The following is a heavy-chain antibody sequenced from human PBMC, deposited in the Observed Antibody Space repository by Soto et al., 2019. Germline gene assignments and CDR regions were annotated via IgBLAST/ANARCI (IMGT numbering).Heavy chain of an antibody. Sequence: QVQLQESGPGLVKPSETLSLTCTVSGGSISSYYWSWIRQPPGKGPEWIGYIYYSGSTNYNPSLKSRITISVDTSKNQFSLKLSSVTAADTAVYYCARRYGDCFDYWGRGTLVTVSS. D-gene: IGHD4-17*01. CDR2: IYYSGST. V-gene: IGHV4-59*08. CDR3: ARRYGDCFDY. CDR1: GGSISSYY. J-gene: IGHJ4*02.